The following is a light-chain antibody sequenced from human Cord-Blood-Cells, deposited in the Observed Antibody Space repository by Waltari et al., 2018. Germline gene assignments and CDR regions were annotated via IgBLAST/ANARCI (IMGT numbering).Light chain of an antibody. Sequence: DIQMTQSPSTLSASVGDRVTIPCRASQSISSWLAWYQQKPGKAPKLLIYDASSLESGVPSRFSGSGSGTEFTLTISSLQPDDFATYYCQQYNSYSATFGQGTRLEIK. CDR3: QQYNSYSAT. CDR2: DAS. J-gene: IGKJ5*01. CDR1: QSISSW. V-gene: IGKV1-5*01.